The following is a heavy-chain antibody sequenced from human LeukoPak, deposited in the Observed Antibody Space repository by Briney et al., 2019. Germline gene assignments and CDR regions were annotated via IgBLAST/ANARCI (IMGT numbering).Heavy chain of an antibody. D-gene: IGHD4-17*01. CDR2: IYYSGST. J-gene: IGHJ4*02. CDR1: GGSISSYY. Sequence: SETLSLTCTVSGGSISSYYWSWIRQPPGEGLEWIGYIYYSGSTYYNPSLKSRVTTSADTSKNEFSLKLSSVTAADTAVYYCARAGTNLGDYDYWGQGTLVTVSS. CDR3: ARAGTNLGDYDY. V-gene: IGHV4-59*08.